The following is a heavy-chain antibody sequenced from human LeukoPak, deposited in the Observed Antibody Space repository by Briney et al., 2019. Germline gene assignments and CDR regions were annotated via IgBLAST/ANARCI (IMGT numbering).Heavy chain of an antibody. CDR1: GGSISGFH. D-gene: IGHD2-15*01. CDR2: VSTSGNT. CDR3: ARQVGKVAVGAPPISDDNWFDP. Sequence: SETLSLTCSVSGGSISGFHWSWIRQTAGKGLEWIGRVSTSGNTFYNPSLEGRVTMSADTSGIHFSLNLTSVTAADTAAYYCARQVGKVAVGAPPISDDNWFDPWGQGTPVTVSS. V-gene: IGHV4-4*07. J-gene: IGHJ5*02.